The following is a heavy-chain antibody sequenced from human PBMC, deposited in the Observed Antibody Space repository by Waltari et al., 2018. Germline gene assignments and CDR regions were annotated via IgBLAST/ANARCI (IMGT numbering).Heavy chain of an antibody. Sequence: EVQLVESGGGLVQPGGSLRLSCAASGFTFSSYWMSWVRQAPGKGREGVANIKQDGSEKYYVDSVKGRFTISRDNAKNSLYLQMNSLRAEDTAVYYWARFYYDSSGPLSLWGQGTLVTVSS. J-gene: IGHJ4*02. D-gene: IGHD3-22*01. CDR1: GFTFSSYW. CDR2: IKQDGSEK. CDR3: ARFYYDSSGPLSL. V-gene: IGHV3-7*01.